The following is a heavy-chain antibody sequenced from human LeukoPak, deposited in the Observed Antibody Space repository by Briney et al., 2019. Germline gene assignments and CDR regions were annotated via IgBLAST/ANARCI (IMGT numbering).Heavy chain of an antibody. CDR1: GFTFSSYG. Sequence: GRSLRLSCAASGFTFSSYGMHWVRQAPGKGLEWVAVISYDGSNKYYADSVKGRFTISRANSKNSLYLQMNSLRAEATAVYYCAKDFYGESVYLYDSSGPYFDYWGQGTLVTVSS. CDR2: ISYDGSNK. V-gene: IGHV3-30*18. J-gene: IGHJ4*02. D-gene: IGHD3-22*01. CDR3: AKDFYGESVYLYDSSGPYFDY.